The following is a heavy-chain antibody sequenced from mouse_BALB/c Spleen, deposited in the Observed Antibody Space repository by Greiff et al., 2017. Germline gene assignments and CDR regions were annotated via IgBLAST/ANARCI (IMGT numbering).Heavy chain of an antibody. CDR1: GYTFTDYA. CDR2: ISTYYGDA. CDR3: ARHALRRVPLWYFDV. V-gene: IGHV1-67*01. D-gene: IGHD2-12*01. Sequence: VQLQQSGAELVRPGVSVKISCKGSGYTFTDYAMHWVKQSHAKSLEWIGVISTYYGDASYNQKFTGKAQLTVDTSSSTAYMQFSSLTTEDSAIYYCARHALRRVPLWYFDVWGAGTTVTVSS. J-gene: IGHJ1*01.